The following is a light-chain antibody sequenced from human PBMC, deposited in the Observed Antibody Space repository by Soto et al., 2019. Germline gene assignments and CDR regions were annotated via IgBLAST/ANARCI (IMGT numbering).Light chain of an antibody. Sequence: QSVLTQPASVSGSPGQSITISCTGTSSDVGGSNSVSWYQQHPGKAPKLVIFDLSDRPSEVSDRFSGSKSGNTASLTISGLQTEDEADYYCTSYAASRTLLFGGGTKLTVL. CDR1: SSDVGGSNS. CDR3: TSYAASRTLL. CDR2: DLS. J-gene: IGLJ3*02. V-gene: IGLV2-14*03.